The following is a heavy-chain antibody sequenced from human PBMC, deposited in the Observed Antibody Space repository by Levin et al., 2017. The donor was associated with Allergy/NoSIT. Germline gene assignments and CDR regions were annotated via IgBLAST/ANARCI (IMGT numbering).Heavy chain of an antibody. J-gene: IGHJ4*02. CDR2: ISWNSGSI. V-gene: IGHV3-9*01. D-gene: IGHD2-2*02. CDR1: GFTFDDYA. Sequence: GGSLRLSCAASGFTFDDYAMHWVRQAPGKGLEWVSGISWNSGSIGYADSVKGRFTISRDNAKNSLYLQMNSLRAEDTALYYCAKSPHYNPIPYYFDYWGQGTLVTVSS. CDR3: AKSPHYNPIPYYFDY.